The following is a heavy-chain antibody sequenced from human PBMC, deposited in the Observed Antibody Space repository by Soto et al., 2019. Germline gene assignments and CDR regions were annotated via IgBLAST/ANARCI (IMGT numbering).Heavy chain of an antibody. CDR2: ISYDGNNK. D-gene: IGHD3-10*01. CDR3: AKAVDITVRGVPPSDY. V-gene: IGHV3-30*18. CDR1: GFIFHNFG. Sequence: QVQLVESGGGVVQPGRSLRLSCAASGFIFHNFGMHWVRQAPGKGLEWVAVISYDGNNKYYADPVKGRFTISRDNTQDTLNLQMNSLRPEDTAVYYCAKAVDITVRGVPPSDYWGQGTLVTVSS. J-gene: IGHJ4*02.